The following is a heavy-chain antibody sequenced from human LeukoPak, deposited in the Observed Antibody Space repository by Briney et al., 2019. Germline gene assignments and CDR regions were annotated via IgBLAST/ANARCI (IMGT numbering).Heavy chain of an antibody. Sequence: GGSLRLSCAASGFTFSSYGMHWVRQAPGKGLEWVAVIWYDGSNKYYADSVKGRFTISRDNSKNTLYLQMNSLRAEDTAVYYCVKEDHDSSSWPFDYWGQGTLVTVSS. D-gene: IGHD6-13*01. CDR2: IWYDGSNK. CDR3: VKEDHDSSSWPFDY. V-gene: IGHV3-33*06. J-gene: IGHJ4*02. CDR1: GFTFSSYG.